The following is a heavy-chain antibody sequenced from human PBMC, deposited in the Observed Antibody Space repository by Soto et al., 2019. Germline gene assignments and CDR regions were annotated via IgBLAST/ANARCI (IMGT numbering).Heavy chain of an antibody. V-gene: IGHV3-30*18. Sequence: QVQLVESGGGVVQPGRSLRLSCAASGFTFSSYGMHWVRQAPGKGMEWVAVISYDGSNKYYADSVKGRFTISRENSKNTLDLQMDILRAEDTGVYYCAKAMGGYYCDSRGYSSYYGMDVWGEGTTVTVSS. D-gene: IGHD3-22*01. CDR1: GFTFSSYG. J-gene: IGHJ6*01. CDR2: ISYDGSNK. CDR3: AKAMGGYYCDSRGYSSYYGMDV.